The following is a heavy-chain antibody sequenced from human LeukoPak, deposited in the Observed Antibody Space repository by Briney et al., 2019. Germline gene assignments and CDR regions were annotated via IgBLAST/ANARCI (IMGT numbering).Heavy chain of an antibody. J-gene: IGHJ4*02. D-gene: IGHD3-22*01. V-gene: IGHV3-53*01. CDR3: ARGPITMSDY. CDR2: IYSGGST. CDR1: GFTVSSNY. Sequence: GGSLRLSCAASGFTVSSNYMSWVRQAPGKGLEWVSVIYSGGSTYYADSVKGRFTTSRDNSKNTLYLQMNSLRAEDAAVYYCARGPITMSDYWGQGTLVTVSS.